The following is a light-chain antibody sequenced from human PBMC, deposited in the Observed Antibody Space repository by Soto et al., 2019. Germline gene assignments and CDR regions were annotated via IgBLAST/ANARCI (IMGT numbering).Light chain of an antibody. CDR3: QQYGSSFT. Sequence: ETVLTQSPGTLSLSPGERATLSCRASQSVSSSYLAWYQQKPGQAPRLLIYGASSRATGIPDRFSGSGSGTDFTLTISRLEPEDFAVYSCQQYGSSFTFGPGNKVDIK. CDR2: GAS. J-gene: IGKJ3*01. V-gene: IGKV3-20*01. CDR1: QSVSSSY.